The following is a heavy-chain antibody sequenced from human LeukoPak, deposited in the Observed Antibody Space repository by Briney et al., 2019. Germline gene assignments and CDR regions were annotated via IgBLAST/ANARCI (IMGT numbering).Heavy chain of an antibody. CDR1: GFPISGHA. D-gene: IGHD4-23*01. J-gene: IGHJ4*02. V-gene: IGHV3-23*01. CDR2: TVAGYSET. Sequence: QPGGSLRLSCVASGFPISGHAMSWVRQAPAKGLEWVSITVAGYSETHYADSVRGRFTISRDDSSNTLSLEMNRLRADDTGTYYCVKDFCRGGNCPFPFFDSWGQGTVVTVSS. CDR3: VKDFCRGGNCPFPFFDS.